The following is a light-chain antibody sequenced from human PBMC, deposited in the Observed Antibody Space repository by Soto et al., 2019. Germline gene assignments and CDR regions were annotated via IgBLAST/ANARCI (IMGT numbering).Light chain of an antibody. CDR1: QSVGSTY. Sequence: VLTQSPGTLSLSPGERATLSCRASQSVGSTYVAWYQRKPGQAPRLLIYGASSRATGIPDRFSGSGSGTDFTLTISRLEPEDFAVYYCQQYGDSPWTFGQGTKVEIK. J-gene: IGKJ1*01. CDR3: QQYGDSPWT. CDR2: GAS. V-gene: IGKV3-20*01.